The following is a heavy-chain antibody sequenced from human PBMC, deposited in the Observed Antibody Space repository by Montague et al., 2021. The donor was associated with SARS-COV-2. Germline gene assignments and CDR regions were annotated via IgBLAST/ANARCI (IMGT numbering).Heavy chain of an antibody. CDR2: IYYSGST. D-gene: IGHD1-7*01. CDR3: SRGLYNCNYQHWFDN. V-gene: IGHV4-39*01. Sequence: SETLSLTCTVSGGSVGSSHYYWAWIRQPPGKGLEWIGNIYYSGSTYYNPSLRSRVTIDVDASTNQFSLKLHSVTAADTAVYYCSRGLYNCNYQHWFDNWGQGALVTVSS. CDR1: GGSVGSSHYY. J-gene: IGHJ5*02.